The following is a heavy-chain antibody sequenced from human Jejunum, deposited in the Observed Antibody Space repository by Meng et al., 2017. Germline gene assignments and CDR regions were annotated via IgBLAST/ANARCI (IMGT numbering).Heavy chain of an antibody. D-gene: IGHD3-10*01. J-gene: IGHJ4*02. Sequence: HVELVQSGAEVKKPGASVRVSCKASGYNFTNHFIHWVRQAPGQGLEWMGRINPNDGGTDSTEELRARMTVTRDTSISTVYMELSGLTSDDTALYYCARENYGLGNYQDYWGQGTLVTVSS. V-gene: IGHV1-2*06. CDR1: GYNFTNHF. CDR2: INPNDGGT. CDR3: ARENYGLGNYQDY.